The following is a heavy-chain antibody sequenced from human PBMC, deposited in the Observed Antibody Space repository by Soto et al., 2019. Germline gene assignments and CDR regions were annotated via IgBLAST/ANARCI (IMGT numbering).Heavy chain of an antibody. V-gene: IGHV4-59*01. CDR1: GGSISSGY. CDR3: ARVQQQQLVLWWFDP. Sequence: SETLSLTCTVSGGSISSGYWNWIRQPPGKGLEWIGYIYSSGSTNYNPSLKSRVTISVDTSKNQFSLKLSSVTAADTAVYYCARVQQQQLVLWWFDPWGQGTLVTVSS. J-gene: IGHJ5*02. D-gene: IGHD6-13*01. CDR2: IYSSGST.